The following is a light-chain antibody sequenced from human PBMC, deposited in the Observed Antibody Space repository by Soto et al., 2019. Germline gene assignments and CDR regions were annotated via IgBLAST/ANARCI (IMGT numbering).Light chain of an antibody. J-gene: IGKJ4*01. CDR2: LGS. CDR1: RNLLHSNGYYY. Sequence: EIVLTQSPLSLPVTPGEPASISCRSSRNLLHSNGYYYLDWYLQKPGQSPQLLIYLGSNRASGVPDRFSGSGSGTDFTLTISRVEAEDVGVYFCAQCLATPFTFGGGTKVEIK. V-gene: IGKV2-28*01. CDR3: AQCLATPFT.